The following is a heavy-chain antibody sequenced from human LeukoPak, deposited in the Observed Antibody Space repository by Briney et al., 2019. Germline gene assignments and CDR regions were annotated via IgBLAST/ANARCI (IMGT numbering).Heavy chain of an antibody. V-gene: IGHV4-34*01. CDR3: ARAPQYYGSGSRTDNWFDP. Sequence: SETLSLTCAVYGGSFSGYYWSWIRQPPGKGLEWIGEINHSGSTNYNLSLKSRVTISVDTSKNQFSLKLSSVTAADTAVYYCARAPQYYGSGSRTDNWFDPWGQGTLVTVSS. CDR1: GGSFSGYY. D-gene: IGHD3-10*01. CDR2: INHSGST. J-gene: IGHJ5*02.